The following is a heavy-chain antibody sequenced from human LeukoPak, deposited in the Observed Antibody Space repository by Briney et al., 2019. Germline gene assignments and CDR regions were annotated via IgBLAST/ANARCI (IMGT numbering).Heavy chain of an antibody. D-gene: IGHD3-10*01. V-gene: IGHV4-61*09. CDR1: GGSISSSIYY. J-gene: IGHJ6*03. CDR2: IYTSGST. Sequence: NPSETLSLTCTVSGGSISSSIYYWSWIRQPAGKGLEWIGHIYTSGSTNYNPSLKSRVTISVDTSKNQFSLKLSSVTAADTAVYYCARDPLVRGVTYYYMDVWGKGTTVTVSS. CDR3: ARDPLVRGVTYYYMDV.